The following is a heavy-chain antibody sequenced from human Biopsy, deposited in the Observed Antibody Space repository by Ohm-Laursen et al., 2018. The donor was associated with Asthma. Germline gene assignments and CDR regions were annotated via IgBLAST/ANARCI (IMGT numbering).Heavy chain of an antibody. V-gene: IGHV3-9*01. CDR1: GFKFDEYT. CDR2: ISWNSATI. Sequence: SLRLSCSASGFKFDEYTMHWVRQAPGKGLEWVSGISWNSATIGYADSVEGRFTISRDNAKNSVFLHMDSLRPEDTAFYYCAKVRSDWFMTESFDYWGQGVLVTVSS. J-gene: IGHJ4*02. D-gene: IGHD3-9*01. CDR3: AKVRSDWFMTESFDY.